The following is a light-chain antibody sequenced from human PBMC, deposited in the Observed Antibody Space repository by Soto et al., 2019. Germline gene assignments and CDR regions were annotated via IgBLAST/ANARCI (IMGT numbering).Light chain of an antibody. J-gene: IGLJ2*01. CDR1: SGSVSTSYY. CDR2: STN. CDR3: VLYRGSGISV. Sequence: QTVVTQEPSFSVSPGGTVTLTCGLSSGSVSTSYYPSWYQQTPGQAPRTLIYSTNTRSSGVPDRFSGSILGNKAALTITGAQADDESDYYCVLYRGSGISVVGGGTKLTVL. V-gene: IGLV8-61*01.